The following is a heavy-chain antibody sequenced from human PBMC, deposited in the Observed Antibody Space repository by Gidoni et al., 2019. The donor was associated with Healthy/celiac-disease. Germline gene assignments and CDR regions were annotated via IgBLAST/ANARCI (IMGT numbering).Heavy chain of an antibody. Sequence: EVQLVESGGGLVQPGGSLRLSCAASAFTFSSYWMPWVRQAHREGLVWVSRFNSDGSRTDYADSVKGRFIISSDNAKNTLYLQMNSLRAEDTAVYYCARSFSSITIFGVVTPGYFDYWGQGTLVTVSS. D-gene: IGHD3-3*01. V-gene: IGHV3-74*01. CDR3: ARSFSSITIFGVVTPGYFDY. CDR2: FNSDGSRT. CDR1: AFTFSSYW. J-gene: IGHJ4*02.